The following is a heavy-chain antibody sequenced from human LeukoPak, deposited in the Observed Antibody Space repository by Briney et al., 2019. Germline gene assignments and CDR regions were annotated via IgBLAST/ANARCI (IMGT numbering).Heavy chain of an antibody. CDR1: GFTFSSYI. CDR2: IDESGGST. J-gene: IGHJ6*03. V-gene: IGHV3-23*01. Sequence: GGSLRLSCAASGFTFSSYIMTWVRQAPGKGLEWVSSIDESGGSTYYADSVKGQCTISRDNSKNTLYLQMNSLRAEDTAVYYCARVYYGSGSLHYYYYYMDVWGKGTTVTISS. D-gene: IGHD3-10*01. CDR3: ARVYYGSGSLHYYYYYMDV.